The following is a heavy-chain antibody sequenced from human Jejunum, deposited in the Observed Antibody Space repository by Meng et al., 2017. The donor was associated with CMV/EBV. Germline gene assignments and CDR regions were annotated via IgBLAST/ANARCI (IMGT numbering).Heavy chain of an antibody. J-gene: IGHJ4*02. V-gene: IGHV3-11*01. CDR1: GFTFSDDQ. CDR2: ISPSGSTL. Sequence: SLRLSCAASGFTFSDDQMSWIRQAPGKGLEWVAYISPSGSTLVYADSVKGRFTISRDNAKNSLYLQMNSLRPEDTATYYCASPPAGGWGQGTLVTVSS. CDR3: ASPPAGG. D-gene: IGHD3-16*01.